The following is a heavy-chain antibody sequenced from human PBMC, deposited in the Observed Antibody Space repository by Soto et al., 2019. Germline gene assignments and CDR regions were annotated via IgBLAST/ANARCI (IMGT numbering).Heavy chain of an antibody. CDR2: ISSGGTTI. D-gene: IGHD5-12*01. CDR1: RFTFSDYY. V-gene: IGHV3-11*01. Sequence: QVQLVESGGGLVKPGGSLRLSCAASRFTFSDYYMSWIRQAPGKGLEWSSYISSGGTTIYYADSMKGRFTVSRDNAKNSLDLQMNSLRAEDTAIYYCERGGGDNFHDVDYFAYWGRGTLVTVSS. CDR3: ERGGGDNFHDVDYFAY. J-gene: IGHJ4*02.